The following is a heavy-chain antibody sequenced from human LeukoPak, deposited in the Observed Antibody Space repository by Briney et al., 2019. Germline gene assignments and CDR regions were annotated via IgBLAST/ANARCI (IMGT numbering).Heavy chain of an antibody. CDR2: IYSGGST. J-gene: IGHJ4*02. CDR1: GFTVSSNY. Sequence: GGSLRLSCAASGFTVSSNYMSWVRQAPGKGLDWASVIYSGGSTYYADSVKGRFTISRDNSKNTLYLQMNSLRAEDTAVYYCARDGIVGAIDYWGQGTLVTVSS. V-gene: IGHV3-53*01. CDR3: ARDGIVGAIDY. D-gene: IGHD1-26*01.